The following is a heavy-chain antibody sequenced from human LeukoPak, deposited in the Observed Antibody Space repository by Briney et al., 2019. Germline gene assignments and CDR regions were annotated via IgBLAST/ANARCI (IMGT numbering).Heavy chain of an antibody. CDR2: IRYDGSNK. V-gene: IGHV3-30*02. CDR1: GFTFSSYG. D-gene: IGHD5-18*01. Sequence: GGSLRLSCAASGFTFSSYGMHCVRQAPGKGLEWVAFIRYDGSNKYYADSVKGRFTISRDNSKNTLYLQMNSLRAEDTAVYYCAKDRSWGYSYEGLRWFDPWGQGTLVTVSS. J-gene: IGHJ5*02. CDR3: AKDRSWGYSYEGLRWFDP.